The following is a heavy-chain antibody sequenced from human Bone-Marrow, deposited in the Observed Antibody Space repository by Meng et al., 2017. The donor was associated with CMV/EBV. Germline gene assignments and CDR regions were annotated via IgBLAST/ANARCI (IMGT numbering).Heavy chain of an antibody. CDR3: ARDLGGY. D-gene: IGHD3-10*01. V-gene: IGHV3-30*02. CDR2: IRYDGSNK. CDR1: GFTFSIYG. J-gene: IGHJ4*02. Sequence: GESLKISCAASGFTFSIYGMHWVRQAPGKGLEWVAGIRYDGSNKYYADSVKGRFTISRDNSKNTLYLQMNSLRAEDTAVYYCARDLGGYWGQGILVTVSS.